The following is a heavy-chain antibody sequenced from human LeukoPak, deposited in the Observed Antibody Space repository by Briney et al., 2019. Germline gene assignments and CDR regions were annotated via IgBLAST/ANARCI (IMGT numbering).Heavy chain of an antibody. CDR1: GGSISSYY. J-gene: IGHJ6*02. CDR2: IYYSGST. Sequence: SETLSLTCTVSGGSISSYYWSWIRQPPGKGLEWIGYIYYSGSTNYNPSLKSRVTISVDTSKNQFSLKLSFVTAADTAVYYCARSSYGSGTLYNGMDVWGQGTTVTVSS. CDR3: ARSSYGSGTLYNGMDV. V-gene: IGHV4-59*08. D-gene: IGHD3-10*01.